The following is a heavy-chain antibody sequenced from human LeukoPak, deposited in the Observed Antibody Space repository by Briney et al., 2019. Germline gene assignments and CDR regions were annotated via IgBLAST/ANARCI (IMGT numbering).Heavy chain of an antibody. Sequence: KPSETLSLTCAVYGGSFSGYYWSWIRQPPGKGLEWIGEINHSGSTNYNPSLKSRATISVDTSKNQFSLKLSSVTAADTAVYYCARRKGYYYYGMDVWGQGTTVTVSS. J-gene: IGHJ6*02. CDR1: GGSFSGYY. CDR3: ARRKGYYYYGMDV. V-gene: IGHV4-34*01. CDR2: INHSGST.